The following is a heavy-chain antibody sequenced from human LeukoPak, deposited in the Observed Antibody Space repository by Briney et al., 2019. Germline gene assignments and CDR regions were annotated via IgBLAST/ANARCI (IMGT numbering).Heavy chain of an antibody. CDR2: ISGSGGST. Sequence: GGSLRLSCAASGFTFSSYAMSWVRQPPGKGLEWLSSISGSGGSTYYADSVKGRFTISRDNTKNTLYLQMNSLRAEDTAVYYCAKDRYYGSGSYYAYYYYGMDVWGQGTTVTVSS. J-gene: IGHJ6*02. V-gene: IGHV3-23*01. D-gene: IGHD3-10*01. CDR1: GFTFSSYA. CDR3: AKDRYYGSGSYYAYYYYGMDV.